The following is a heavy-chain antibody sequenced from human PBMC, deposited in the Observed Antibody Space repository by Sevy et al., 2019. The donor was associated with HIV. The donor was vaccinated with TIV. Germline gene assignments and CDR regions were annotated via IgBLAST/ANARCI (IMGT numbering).Heavy chain of an antibody. CDR2: LSFGCGRI. CDR3: AREGCTKPHDY. D-gene: IGHD2-8*01. V-gene: IGHV3-23*01. Sequence: GGSLRLSCVASGFNFNIYSFSWVRQAPGKGLEWVSTLSFGCGRINYADSVQGRFTIFRDDSKKTLYLEMHSLRVEDTAVYYCAREGCTKPHDYWGQGTLVTVSS. CDR1: GFNFNIYS. J-gene: IGHJ4*02.